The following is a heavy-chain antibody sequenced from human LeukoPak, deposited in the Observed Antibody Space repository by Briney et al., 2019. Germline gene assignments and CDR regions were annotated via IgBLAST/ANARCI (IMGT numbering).Heavy chain of an antibody. CDR3: ARGFHDILTGANWFDP. D-gene: IGHD3-9*01. Sequence: ASVKVSCKASGYTFTGYYMHWVRQAPGQGLEWMGWINPNSGGTNYAQKFQGRVTMTRDTSISTAYMELSRLRSDDTAVYYCARGFHDILTGANWFDPWGQGTLVNVSS. J-gene: IGHJ5*02. V-gene: IGHV1-2*02. CDR2: INPNSGGT. CDR1: GYTFTGYY.